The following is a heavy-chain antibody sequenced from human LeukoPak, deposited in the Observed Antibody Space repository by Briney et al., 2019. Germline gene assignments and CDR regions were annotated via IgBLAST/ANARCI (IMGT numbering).Heavy chain of an antibody. V-gene: IGHV1-18*01. J-gene: IGHJ4*02. CDR3: AREGELNTVTPVFDS. Sequence: ASVKVSCKGSGYTFTNYAISWVRQAPGQGLEWMGWTSVYKGNTNYAQEFQGRVTMTTDTSTSTTYMEVRSLRSDDTAMYYCAREGELNTVTPVFDSWGQGTLVIVSS. D-gene: IGHD4-17*01. CDR1: GYTFTNYA. CDR2: TSVYKGNT.